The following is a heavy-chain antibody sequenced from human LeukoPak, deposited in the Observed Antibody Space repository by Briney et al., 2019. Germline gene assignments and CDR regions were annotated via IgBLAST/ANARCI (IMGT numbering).Heavy chain of an antibody. J-gene: IGHJ3*02. CDR2: IDASGST. Sequence: SETLSLTCTVSGASVSSYYWIWIRQPAGRGLEWIGRIDASGSTNYNPSLKSRVTLSVDSSKNQFSLKVSSVTAADTAVYYCARKDGDIWGQGTMVTVSS. D-gene: IGHD5-24*01. V-gene: IGHV4-4*07. CDR3: ARKDGDI. CDR1: GASVSSYY.